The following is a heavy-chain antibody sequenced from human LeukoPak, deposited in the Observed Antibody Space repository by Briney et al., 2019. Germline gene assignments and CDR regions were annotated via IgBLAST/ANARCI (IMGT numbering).Heavy chain of an antibody. J-gene: IGHJ4*02. CDR1: GDLISSGGHI. CDR3: SRGPPSIFESDY. V-gene: IGHV4-30-2*01. D-gene: IGHD3-9*01. Sequence: ASETLSLTCAVSGDLISSGGHIWRWIRQPPGKGLEWIGHIFHSGSTDYNPSLESRVTISIDTSGNQFSLKVRSVTAADTAVYFCSRGPPSIFESDYWGQGFLVTVSS. CDR2: IFHSGST.